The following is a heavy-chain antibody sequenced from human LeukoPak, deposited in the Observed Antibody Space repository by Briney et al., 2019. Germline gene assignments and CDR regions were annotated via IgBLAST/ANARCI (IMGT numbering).Heavy chain of an antibody. CDR1: GYTFTGYY. J-gene: IGHJ4*02. Sequence: ASVKVSCQASGYTFTGYYMYGVRQAPGQGLEWMGWINPNSGGTNYAQKFQGRVTMTRGTSIRTAYMELSSLRSDDTAVYYCARDNPLGKVTGGIDYGGQGTLVTVSS. D-gene: IGHD2-15*01. CDR2: INPNSGGT. V-gene: IGHV1-2*02. CDR3: ARDNPLGKVTGGIDY.